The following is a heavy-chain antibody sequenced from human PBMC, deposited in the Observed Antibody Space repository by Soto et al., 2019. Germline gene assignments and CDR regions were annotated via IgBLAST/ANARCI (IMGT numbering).Heavy chain of an antibody. CDR3: ARVAETGYTSGWYYFDY. CDR1: GGTFSNYA. J-gene: IGHJ4*02. Sequence: QVQLVQSGADVKKPGSSVKVSCEVSGGTFSNYAFTWVRQGPGQGLEWMGGISPIFGTANYARQFKGRVAISADKSTTTTYMELSNLTSEATAVYYCARVAETGYTSGWYYFDYWGQGSLVTVSS. D-gene: IGHD6-19*01. CDR2: ISPIFGTA. V-gene: IGHV1-69*14.